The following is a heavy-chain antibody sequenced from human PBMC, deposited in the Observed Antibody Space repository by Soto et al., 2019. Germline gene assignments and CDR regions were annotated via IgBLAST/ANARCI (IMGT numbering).Heavy chain of an antibody. CDR2: ISSSSSYI. J-gene: IGHJ4*02. Sequence: EVQLVESGGGLVKPGGSLRLSCAASGFTFGSYTMNWVRQASGKGLEWVSSISSSSSYIYYADSVQGRFTISRDNAKNSLYLQMNSLRAEDTAVYYCARAYGDYSFGDYWGQGTLVTVSS. CDR1: GFTFGSYT. V-gene: IGHV3-21*01. D-gene: IGHD4-17*01. CDR3: ARAYGDYSFGDY.